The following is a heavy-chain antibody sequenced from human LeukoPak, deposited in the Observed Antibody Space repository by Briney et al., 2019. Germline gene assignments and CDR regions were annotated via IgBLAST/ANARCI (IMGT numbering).Heavy chain of an antibody. V-gene: IGHV1-24*01. Sequence: ASVKVSCKVSGYTLTELSMHWVRQAPGKGLEWMGGFDPEDGETIYAQKFQGRVTMTEDTSTDTAYMELSSLRSEDTAVYYCATYVWQLLTRRFQHWGQGTLVTVSS. CDR1: GYTLTELS. D-gene: IGHD2-15*01. CDR2: FDPEDGET. J-gene: IGHJ1*01. CDR3: ATYVWQLLTRRFQH.